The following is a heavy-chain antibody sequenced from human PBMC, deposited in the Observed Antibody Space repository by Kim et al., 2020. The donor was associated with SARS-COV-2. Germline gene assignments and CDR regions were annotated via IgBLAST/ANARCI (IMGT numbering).Heavy chain of an antibody. CDR3: AKFPGELLDVRWFDP. Sequence: SETLSLTCTVSGGSIISGGYYWSWIRQHPGQGLEWLGYIYYSGSTYYNPSLKSRVTISVDTSKNQFSLKLSSVTAADTAVYYCAKFPGELLDVRWFDPWG. D-gene: IGHD3-10*01. J-gene: IGHJ5*02. CDR2: IYYSGST. V-gene: IGHV4-31*03. CDR1: GGSIISGGYY.